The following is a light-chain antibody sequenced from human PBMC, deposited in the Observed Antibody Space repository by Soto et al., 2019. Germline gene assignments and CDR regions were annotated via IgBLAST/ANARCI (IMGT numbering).Light chain of an antibody. V-gene: IGLV2-14*01. CDR2: EVS. J-gene: IGLJ1*01. CDR1: SSDVGGYNY. CDR3: SSYTSSSLYV. Sequence: QSALTQPASVSGSPVQSITISCTGTSSDVGGYNYVSWYQQHPGKAPKLMIYEVSNRPSGVSNRFSGSKSGNTASLTISGLQAEDEADYYCSSYTSSSLYVFGTGTKLTVL.